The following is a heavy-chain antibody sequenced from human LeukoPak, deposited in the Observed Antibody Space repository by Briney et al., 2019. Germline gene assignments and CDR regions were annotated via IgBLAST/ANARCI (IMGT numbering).Heavy chain of an antibody. CDR3: TTDRVDRSFDL. V-gene: IGHV1-69-2*01. Sequence: ASVKVSCKASGYTFTDYYMHWVKYAPGKGLEWMGRIDAEDGGTIYAEKFQGRVTIRADTSTDTAYMELTSLRSEDTAVYYCTTDRVDRSFDLWGKGTAVSVSS. CDR2: IDAEDGGT. CDR1: GYTFTDYY. J-gene: IGHJ6*04. D-gene: IGHD3-10*01.